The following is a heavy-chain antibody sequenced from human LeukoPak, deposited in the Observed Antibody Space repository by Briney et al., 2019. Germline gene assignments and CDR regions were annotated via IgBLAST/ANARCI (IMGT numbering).Heavy chain of an antibody. J-gene: IGHJ4*02. CDR3: ARGERGSSYGYLWNELPYYFDY. CDR1: GGSINSYY. V-gene: IGHV4-59*12. D-gene: IGHD5-18*01. Sequence: SETLSLTCTVSGGSINSYYWSWIRQPPGKGLEWIGYIYYSGSTNYNPSLKSRVTISVDTSKNQFSLRLSSVTAADTAVHFCARGERGSSYGYLWNELPYYFDYWGQGTLVTVSS. CDR2: IYYSGST.